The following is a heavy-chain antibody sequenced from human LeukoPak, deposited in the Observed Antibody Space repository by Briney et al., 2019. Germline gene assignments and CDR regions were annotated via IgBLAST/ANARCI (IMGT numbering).Heavy chain of an antibody. J-gene: IGHJ4*02. Sequence: PSETLSLTCAVYGGSFSGYYWSWIRQPPGKGLEWIGEINHSGSTNYNPSLKSRVTISVDTSKNQFSLKLSSVTAADTAVYYCARGSADIVVVPAAMNFDYWGQGTLVTVSS. CDR3: ARGSADIVVVPAAMNFDY. CDR1: GGSFSGYY. V-gene: IGHV4-34*01. D-gene: IGHD2-2*01. CDR2: INHSGST.